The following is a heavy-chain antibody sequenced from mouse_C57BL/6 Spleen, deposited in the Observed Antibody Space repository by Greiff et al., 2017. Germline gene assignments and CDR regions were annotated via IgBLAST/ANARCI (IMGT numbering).Heavy chain of an antibody. CDR3: ARCGDYGSSYSAWFAY. J-gene: IGHJ3*01. Sequence: VQLQQPGAELVKPGASVKLSCKASGYTFTSYWMQWVKQRPGQGLEWIGEIDPSGSYTNYYQKFKGKATLTVDTSSSTAYMQLSSLAYGDSTVYYGARCGDYGSSYSAWFAYWGQGTLVTVSA. D-gene: IGHD1-1*01. V-gene: IGHV1-50*01. CDR2: IDPSGSYT. CDR1: GYTFTSYW.